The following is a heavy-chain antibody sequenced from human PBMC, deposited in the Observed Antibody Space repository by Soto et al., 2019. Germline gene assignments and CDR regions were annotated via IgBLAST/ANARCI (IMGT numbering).Heavy chain of an antibody. V-gene: IGHV1-18*04. CDR2: ISAYNGNT. CDR3: ARALYYYDSSGHHEAFDI. J-gene: IGHJ3*02. Sequence: ASVKVSCKAPGYTFTSYGISWVRQAPGQGLEWMGWISAYNGNTNYAQKLQGRVTMTTDTSTSTAYMELRSLRSDDTAVYYCARALYYYDSSGHHEAFDIWGQGTMVTVSS. D-gene: IGHD3-22*01. CDR1: GYTFTSYG.